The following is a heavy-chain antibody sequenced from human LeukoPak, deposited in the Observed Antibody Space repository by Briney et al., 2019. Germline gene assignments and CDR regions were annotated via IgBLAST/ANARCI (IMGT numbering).Heavy chain of an antibody. CDR2: IIPSLGIA. J-gene: IGHJ4*02. CDR1: GGTFSSYA. Sequence: ASVKVSCKASGGTFSSYAISWVRQAPGQGLEWMGRIIPSLGIANYAQKFQGRVTITADKSTSTAYMELSSLRSEDTAVYYCAREVEAVAGYYFDYWGQGTLVTVSS. CDR3: AREVEAVAGYYFDY. V-gene: IGHV1-69*04. D-gene: IGHD6-19*01.